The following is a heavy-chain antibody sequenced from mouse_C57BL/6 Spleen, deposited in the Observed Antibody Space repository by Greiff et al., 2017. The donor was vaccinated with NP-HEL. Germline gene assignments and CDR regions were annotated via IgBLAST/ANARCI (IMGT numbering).Heavy chain of an antibody. CDR1: GYTFTSYW. CDR2: IDPSDSYT. J-gene: IGHJ2*01. V-gene: IGHV1-50*01. CDR3: ARFGSSYGY. D-gene: IGHD1-1*01. Sequence: QVQLQQSGAELVKPGASVKLSCKASGYTFTSYWMQWVKQRPGQGLEWIGEIDPSDSYTNYNQKFKGKATLTVDTSSSTAYMQLSSLTSEDSAVYYCARFGSSYGYWGQGTTLTVSS.